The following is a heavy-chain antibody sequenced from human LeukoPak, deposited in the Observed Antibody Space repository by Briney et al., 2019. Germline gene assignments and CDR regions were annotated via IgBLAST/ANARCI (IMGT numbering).Heavy chain of an antibody. CDR2: ISYDGSNK. CDR3: AKDTAAAGTTDYYYYMDV. J-gene: IGHJ6*03. D-gene: IGHD6-13*01. V-gene: IGHV3-30*18. CDR1: GFTFSSYG. Sequence: GGSLRLSCAASGFTFSSYGVHWVRQAPGKGLEWVAVISYDGSNKYYADSVKGRFTISRDNSKNTLYLQMNSLRAEDTAVYYCAKDTAAAGTTDYYYYMDVWGKGTTVTISS.